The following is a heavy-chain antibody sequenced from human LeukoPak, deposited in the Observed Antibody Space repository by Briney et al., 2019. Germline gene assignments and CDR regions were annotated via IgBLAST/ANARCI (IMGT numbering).Heavy chain of an antibody. CDR3: ARDLDGLGGKYYFDY. J-gene: IGHJ4*02. Sequence: ASVKVSCKASGYTFTSYYMHWVRQAPGQGLEWMGIINPSGGGTSYAQKFQGRVTMTRDTSTSTVYMELSSLRSEDTAVYYCARDLDGLGGKYYFDYWGQGTLVTVSS. CDR1: GYTFTSYY. CDR2: INPSGGGT. D-gene: IGHD3-3*01. V-gene: IGHV1-46*01.